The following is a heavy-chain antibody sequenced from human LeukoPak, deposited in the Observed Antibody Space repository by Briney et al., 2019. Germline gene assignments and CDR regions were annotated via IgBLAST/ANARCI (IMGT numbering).Heavy chain of an antibody. V-gene: IGHV3-30*18. CDR1: GFTFSSYG. CDR2: ISYDGSNN. J-gene: IGHJ4*02. Sequence: PGGSLRLSCAASGFTFSSYGMHWVRQAPGKGLEWVAVISYDGSNNYYADSVKGRFTISRDNSKNTLYLQMNSLRAEDTAVYYCAKDGHYDSSGYYRYFDYWGQGTLVTVSS. D-gene: IGHD3-22*01. CDR3: AKDGHYDSSGYYRYFDY.